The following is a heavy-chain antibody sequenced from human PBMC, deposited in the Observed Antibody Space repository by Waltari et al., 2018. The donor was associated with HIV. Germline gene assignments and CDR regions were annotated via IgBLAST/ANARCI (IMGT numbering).Heavy chain of an antibody. D-gene: IGHD2-21*01. Sequence: QVRLVQSGAEVKKPGASVRVSCKASGYTFTSYYIHWVRQAPGQGLEWMGRIDPTTGTTSYSQRFQDIVTMTRDTSITTSYMELSRLRNDDMATYYCGRTSIVPSDGSVDVWGQGTTVIVSS. J-gene: IGHJ6*02. CDR3: GRTSIVPSDGSVDV. V-gene: IGHV1-2*06. CDR2: IDPTTGTT. CDR1: GYTFTSYY.